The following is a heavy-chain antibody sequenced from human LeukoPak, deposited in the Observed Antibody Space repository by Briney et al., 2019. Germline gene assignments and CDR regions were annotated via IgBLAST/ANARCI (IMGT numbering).Heavy chain of an antibody. Sequence: GGSLRLSCAASGFTFSSYGMHWVRQAPGKGLEWVAFIRYDGSNKYYADSVKGRFTIPRDNSKNTLYLQMNSLRAEDTAVYYCAKAPGYCSSTSCYGSYWYFDLWGRGTLVTVSS. CDR1: GFTFSSYG. CDR2: IRYDGSNK. V-gene: IGHV3-30*02. D-gene: IGHD2-2*01. J-gene: IGHJ2*01. CDR3: AKAPGYCSSTSCYGSYWYFDL.